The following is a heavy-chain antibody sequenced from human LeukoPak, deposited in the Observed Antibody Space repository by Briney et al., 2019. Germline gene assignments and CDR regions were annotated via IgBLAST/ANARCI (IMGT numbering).Heavy chain of an antibody. CDR1: GYTFTSYS. J-gene: IGHJ4*02. Sequence: ASVKVSCKASGYTFTSYSISWVRQAPGQGLEWMGWISTYNGNTNYAKKLQGRVTMTTDTSTSTAYMELRSLRSDDTAVYYCARDHVISSGWPSRIGYWGQGTLVTVSS. CDR3: ARDHVISSGWPSRIGY. D-gene: IGHD6-19*01. V-gene: IGHV1-18*01. CDR2: ISTYNGNT.